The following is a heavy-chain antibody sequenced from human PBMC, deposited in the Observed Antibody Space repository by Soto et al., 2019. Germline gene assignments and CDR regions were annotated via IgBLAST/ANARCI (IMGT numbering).Heavy chain of an antibody. CDR3: XXXXXXGXXYYFDS. CDR1: GFSLSTSGVG. J-gene: IGHJ4*02. Sequence: QITLKESGPTLVKPTQTLTLTCTFSGFSLSTSGVGVGWIRQPPGKALEWLTFIYWDDDKRNSPFLKSRLTITKDTSKNQVVLTMTNMDPVDTATYXXXXXXXXGXXYYFDSWGQGTLVTVSS. CDR2: IYWDDDK. V-gene: IGHV2-5*02.